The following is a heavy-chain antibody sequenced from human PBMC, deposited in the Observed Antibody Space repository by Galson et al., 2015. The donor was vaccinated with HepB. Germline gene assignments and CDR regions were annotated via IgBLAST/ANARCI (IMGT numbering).Heavy chain of an antibody. V-gene: IGHV1-24*01. J-gene: IGHJ4*02. CDR2: FDPEDGET. CDR3: ATDPDYYDSSGYYRDY. D-gene: IGHD3-22*01. Sequence: SVKVSCKVSGYTLTELSMHWVRQAPGKGLEWMGGFDPEDGETIYAQKFQGRVTMTEDTSTDTAYMELSSLRSEDTAVYYCATDPDYYDSSGYYRDYWGQGTLVTVSS. CDR1: GYTLTELS.